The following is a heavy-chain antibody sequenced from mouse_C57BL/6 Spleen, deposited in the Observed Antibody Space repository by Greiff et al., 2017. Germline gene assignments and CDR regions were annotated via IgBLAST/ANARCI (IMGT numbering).Heavy chain of an antibody. J-gene: IGHJ4*01. CDR1: GYTFTSSW. Sequence: QVQLQQPGAELVKPGASVKLSCKASGYTFTSSWMHWVKQRPGQGLEWIGMIHPNSGSTNYNEKFKSKATLTVDKSSSTAYMQLSSLTSEDSAVYYCARPGWDVAMDYWGQGTSVTVS. CDR3: ARPGWDVAMDY. CDR2: IHPNSGST. D-gene: IGHD4-1*01. V-gene: IGHV1-64*01.